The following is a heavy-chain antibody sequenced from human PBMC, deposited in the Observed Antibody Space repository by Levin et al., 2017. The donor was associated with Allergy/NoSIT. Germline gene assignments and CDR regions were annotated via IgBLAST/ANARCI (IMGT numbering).Heavy chain of an antibody. CDR2: VYYSGRT. J-gene: IGHJ6*02. Sequence: SQTLSLTCNVSGDSISTSRHYWGWIRQSPGKGLEYVGSVYYSGRTFYNPSLKSRVTISVDTSENQVSLNLNSVTAADTAVYYCVRQGGFYYNGMDVWGPGTTVIVSS. CDR3: VRQGGFYYNGMDV. D-gene: IGHD3-16*01. V-gene: IGHV4-39*01. CDR1: GDSISTSRHY.